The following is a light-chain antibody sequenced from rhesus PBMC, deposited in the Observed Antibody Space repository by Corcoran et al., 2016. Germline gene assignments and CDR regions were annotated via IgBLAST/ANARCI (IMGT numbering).Light chain of an antibody. CDR1: ESVSTN. CDR3: QQFTDWPLT. J-gene: IGKJ4*01. CDR2: GAS. V-gene: IGKV3-42*03. Sequence: EIVMTQSPATLSLSPGERATLSCRASESVSTNLAWYHQKPGHPPRLLIYGASNRATGSPDRFSVSGSGTDFTLAISSLAPEDFAVYYCQQFTDWPLTFGGGTKVEIK.